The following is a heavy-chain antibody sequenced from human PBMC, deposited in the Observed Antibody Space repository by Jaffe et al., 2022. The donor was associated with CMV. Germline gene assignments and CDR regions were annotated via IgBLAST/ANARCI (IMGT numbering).Heavy chain of an antibody. CDR1: GFTFSSYA. CDR2: ISGSGGST. D-gene: IGHD6-19*01. V-gene: IGHV3-23*01. CDR3: ATPIIPIAVAGKYHDAFDI. Sequence: EVQLLESGGGLVQPGGSLRLSCAASGFTFSSYAMSWVRQAPGKGLEWVSAISGSGGSTYYADSVKGRFTISRDNSKNTLYLQMNSLRAEDTAVYYCATPIIPIAVAGKYHDAFDIWGQGTMVTVSS. J-gene: IGHJ3*02.